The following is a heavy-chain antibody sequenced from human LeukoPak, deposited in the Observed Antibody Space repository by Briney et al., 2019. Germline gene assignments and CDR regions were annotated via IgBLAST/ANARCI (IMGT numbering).Heavy chain of an antibody. CDR1: GGSISSSNW. CDR2: IYYTGST. V-gene: IGHV4-39*01. CDR3: ARQSLSPLQPDY. Sequence: PSETLSLTCAVSGGSISSSNWWSWVRQPPGKGLEWIGSIYYTGSTYYNPSLKSRVTISVDTSKNQFSLKLSSVTAADTAVYYCARQSLSPLQPDYWGQGTLVTVSS. D-gene: IGHD2-15*01. J-gene: IGHJ4*02.